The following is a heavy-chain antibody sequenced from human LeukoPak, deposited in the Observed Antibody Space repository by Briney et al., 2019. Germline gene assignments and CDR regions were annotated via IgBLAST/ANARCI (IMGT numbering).Heavy chain of an antibody. CDR3: ATGGVRGVTDRSRYYYCGMDV. J-gene: IGHJ6*02. CDR2: FDPEDGET. CDR1: GYTLTELS. Sequence: ASVKVSCKVSGYTLTELSMHWVRQAPGKGLEWMGGFDPEDGETIYAQKFQGRVTMTEDTSTDTAYMELSSLRSEDTAVYYCATGGVRGVTDRSRYYYCGMDVWGQGTTVTVSS. D-gene: IGHD3-10*01. V-gene: IGHV1-24*01.